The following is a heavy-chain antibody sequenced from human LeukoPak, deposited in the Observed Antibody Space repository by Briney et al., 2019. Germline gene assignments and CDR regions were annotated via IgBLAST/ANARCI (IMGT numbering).Heavy chain of an antibody. J-gene: IGHJ4*02. D-gene: IGHD2-15*01. CDR1: GGSFSGYY. CDR2: INHSGST. Sequence: SETLSLTCAVYGGSFSGYYWSWIRQPPGKGLEWIGGINHSGSTNYNPSLKSRVTISVDTSKNQFSLKLSSVTAADTAVYYCARTHPRARYCSGGSCYFFDYWGQGTLVTVSS. V-gene: IGHV4-34*01. CDR3: ARTHPRARYCSGGSCYFFDY.